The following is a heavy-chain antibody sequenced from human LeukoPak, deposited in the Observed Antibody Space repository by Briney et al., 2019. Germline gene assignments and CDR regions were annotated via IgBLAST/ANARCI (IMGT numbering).Heavy chain of an antibody. Sequence: SETLSLTCTVSGGSISSSSYYWGWIRQPPGKGLEWIGSIYYSGSTYYNPSLKSRVTISVDTSKNQFSLKLSSVTAADTAVYYCARERTTVTTAAQYYYYGMDVWGQGTTVTASS. CDR1: GGSISSSSYY. CDR3: ARERTTVTTAAQYYYYGMDV. V-gene: IGHV4-39*07. CDR2: IYYSGST. J-gene: IGHJ6*02. D-gene: IGHD4-17*01.